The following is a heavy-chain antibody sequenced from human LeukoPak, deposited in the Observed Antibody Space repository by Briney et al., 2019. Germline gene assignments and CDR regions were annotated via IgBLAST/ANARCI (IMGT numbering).Heavy chain of an antibody. V-gene: IGHV1-2*04. J-gene: IGHJ6*02. CDR1: GYTFTGYY. CDR3: ARDTYGDYPPDYGMDV. D-gene: IGHD4-17*01. Sequence: ASVKVSCKASGYTFTGYYMHWVRQAPGQGLEWMGWINPNSGGTNYAQKFQGWVTMTRDTSISTAYMELSRLRSDDTAVYYCARDTYGDYPPDYGMDVWGQGTTVTVSS. CDR2: INPNSGGT.